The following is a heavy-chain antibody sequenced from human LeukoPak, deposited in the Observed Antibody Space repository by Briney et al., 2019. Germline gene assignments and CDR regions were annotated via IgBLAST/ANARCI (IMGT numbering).Heavy chain of an antibody. D-gene: IGHD3-22*01. V-gene: IGHV3-21*06. Sequence: GGSLRLSCAASGXTFSNYAMSWVRQAPGKGLEWVSSITSDNYIYYADSLKGRFTISRDNAKNSLYLQMDSLRVDDTAVYYCAKKGGYEKFDYWGQATLVTVSS. CDR1: GXTFSNYA. CDR2: ITSDNYI. J-gene: IGHJ4*02. CDR3: AKKGGYEKFDY.